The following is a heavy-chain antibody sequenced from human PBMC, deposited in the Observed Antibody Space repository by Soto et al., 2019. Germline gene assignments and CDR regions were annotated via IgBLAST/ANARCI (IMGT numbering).Heavy chain of an antibody. CDR2: IYYSGST. V-gene: IGHV4-59*01. J-gene: IGHJ5*02. D-gene: IGHD6-13*01. CDR1: GGSISSYY. CDR3: ARADTGYSSSWYWFDP. Sequence: QVQLQESGPGLVKPSETLSLTCTVSGGSISSYYWSWIRQPPGKGLEWIGYIYYSGSTNYNPSLTGRVTISVDTSKNHFSLKLSSVTAADTAVYYCARADTGYSSSWYWFDPWGQGTLVTVSS.